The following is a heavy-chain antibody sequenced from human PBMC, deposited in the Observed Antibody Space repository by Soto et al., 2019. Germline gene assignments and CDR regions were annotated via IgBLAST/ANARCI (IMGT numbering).Heavy chain of an antibody. V-gene: IGHV3-30*18. CDR2: ISYDGSNK. D-gene: IGHD3-9*01. Sequence: GGSLRLSXAASGFTFSSYGMHWVRQAPGKGLEWVAVISYDGSNKYYADSVKGRFTISRDNSKNTLYLQMNSLRAEDTAVYYCAKDLRYFDWSRLYYGMDVWGQGTTVTVSS. CDR1: GFTFSSYG. J-gene: IGHJ6*02. CDR3: AKDLRYFDWSRLYYGMDV.